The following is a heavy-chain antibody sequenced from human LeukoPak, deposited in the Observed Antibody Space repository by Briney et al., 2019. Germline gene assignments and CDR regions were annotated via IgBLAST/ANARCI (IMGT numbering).Heavy chain of an antibody. J-gene: IGHJ4*02. V-gene: IGHV1-69*05. CDR2: IIPIFGTA. D-gene: IGHD5-12*01. Sequence: SVKVSCKASGGTFSSYAISWVRQAPGQGHEGMGRIIPIFGTANYAQKFQGRVTITTDESTSTAYMELSSLRSEDTAVYYCARGNSGYDYRPDVEPFHFDFWGQGTLVTVSS. CDR1: GGTFSSYA. CDR3: ARGNSGYDYRPDVEPFHFDF.